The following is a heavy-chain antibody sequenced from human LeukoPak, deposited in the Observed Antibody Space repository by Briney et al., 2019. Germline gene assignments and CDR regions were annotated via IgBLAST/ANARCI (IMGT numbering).Heavy chain of an antibody. Sequence: SETLSLTCAVYGGSFSGYYWSWIRQPPGKGLEWIGEINHSGSTNYNPSLKSRVTISVDTSKNQFSLKLSSVTAADTAVYYCASLTNGDYYYYMDVWGKGTTVTVSS. V-gene: IGHV4-34*01. D-gene: IGHD4-17*01. CDR3: ASLTNGDYYYYMDV. CDR1: GGSFSGYY. CDR2: INHSGST. J-gene: IGHJ6*03.